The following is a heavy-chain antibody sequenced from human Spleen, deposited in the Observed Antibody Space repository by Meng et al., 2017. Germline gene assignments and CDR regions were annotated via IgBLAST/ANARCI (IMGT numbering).Heavy chain of an antibody. CDR3: SRRINTAGGWFDS. V-gene: IGHV4-39*01. J-gene: IGHJ5*01. D-gene: IGHD5-18*01. Sequence: QVQLQESGPGLVKPSGTLSLTCAVSGGSISSNSYHWGWIRQPPGKGLEWVGTIDYSGTTYSNSSLKSRVTISLDTSRNQFSLKLTSVTAADTAVYYCSRRINTAGGWFDSWGQGTLVTVSS. CDR1: GGSISSNSYH. CDR2: IDYSGTT.